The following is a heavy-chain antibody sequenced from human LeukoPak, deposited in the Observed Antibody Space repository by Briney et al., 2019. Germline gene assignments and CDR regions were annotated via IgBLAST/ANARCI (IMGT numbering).Heavy chain of an antibody. J-gene: IGHJ4*02. Sequence: ASVKVSRKASGYTFTSYGISWVRQAPGQGLEWMGWISAYNGNTNYAQKLQGRVTMTTDTSTSTAHMELRSLRSDDTAVYYCARDAEPVKTYYDFWSGYPFDYWGQGTLVTVSS. D-gene: IGHD3-3*01. CDR1: GYTFTSYG. V-gene: IGHV1-18*01. CDR3: ARDAEPVKTYYDFWSGYPFDY. CDR2: ISAYNGNT.